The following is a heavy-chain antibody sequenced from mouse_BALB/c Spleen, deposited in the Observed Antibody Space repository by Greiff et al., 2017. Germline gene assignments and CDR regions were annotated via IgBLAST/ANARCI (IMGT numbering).Heavy chain of an antibody. V-gene: IGHV5-9-4*01. Sequence: EVKLMESGGGLVKPGGSLKLSCAASGFTFSSYAMSWVRQSPEKRLEWVAEISSGGSYTYYPDTVTGRFTISRDNAKNTLYLEMSSLRSEDTAMYYCAREVSMITTSYAMDYWGQGTSVTVSS. CDR3: AREVSMITTSYAMDY. CDR2: ISSGGSYT. CDR1: GFTFSSYA. D-gene: IGHD2-4*01. J-gene: IGHJ4*01.